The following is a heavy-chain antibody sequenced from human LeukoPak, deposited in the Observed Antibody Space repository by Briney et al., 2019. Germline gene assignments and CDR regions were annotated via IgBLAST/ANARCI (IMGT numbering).Heavy chain of an antibody. V-gene: IGHV3-48*04. J-gene: IGHJ4*02. CDR1: GFTFSSYS. D-gene: IGHD5-12*01. CDR2: ISSSSSTI. Sequence: PGGSLRLSCAASGFTFSSYSMNWVRQAPGKGLEWVSYISSSSSTIYYADSVKGRFTISRDNAENSLYLQMTSLRAEDMAVYYCAKIGATTGPFDYWGQGILVTVSS. CDR3: AKIGATTGPFDY.